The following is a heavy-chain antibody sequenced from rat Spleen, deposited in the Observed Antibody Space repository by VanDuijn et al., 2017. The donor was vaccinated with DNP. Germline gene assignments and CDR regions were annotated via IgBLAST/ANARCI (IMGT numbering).Heavy chain of an antibody. CDR3: ARWYNYFDY. J-gene: IGHJ2*01. CDR1: GYSITSNY. Sequence: EVQLQESGPGLVKPSQSLSLTCSVTGYSITSNYWGWIRKFPGNKMEWIGHIGYSGRTTYNPSLKSRISITRDTSKNQFFLHLNSVTTEDTATYYCARWYNYFDYWGQGVMVTVSS. V-gene: IGHV3-1*01. D-gene: IGHD1-5*01. CDR2: IGYSGRT.